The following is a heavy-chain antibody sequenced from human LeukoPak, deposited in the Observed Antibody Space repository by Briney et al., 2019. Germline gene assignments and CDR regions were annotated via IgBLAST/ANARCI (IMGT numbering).Heavy chain of an antibody. CDR2: ISSNGGST. CDR3: ARDPHPSTVVTPWGYFDI. D-gene: IGHD4-23*01. V-gene: IGHV3-64*02. J-gene: IGHJ3*02. Sequence: GGSLRLSCVASGFTFSSYAMHWVRQAPGKGLEYVSAISSNGGSTYYVDSVKGRFTISRDNSKNTLYLQMGSLRPEDMAVYYCARDPHPSTVVTPWGYFDIWGQGTMVTVSS. CDR1: GFTFSSYA.